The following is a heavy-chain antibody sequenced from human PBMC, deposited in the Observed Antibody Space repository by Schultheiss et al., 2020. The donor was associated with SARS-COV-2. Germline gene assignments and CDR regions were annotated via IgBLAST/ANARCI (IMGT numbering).Heavy chain of an antibody. Sequence: GGSLRLSCAASGFTFSSYAMSWVRQAPGKGLEWVSAISGSGGSTYYADSVKGRFTISRDNSKNTLYLQMNSLRAEDTAVYYCTTAGAAAMFYYYYGMDVWGQGTTVTVSS. CDR3: TTAGAAAMFYYYYGMDV. D-gene: IGHD2-2*01. CDR2: ISGSGGST. J-gene: IGHJ6*02. CDR1: GFTFSSYA. V-gene: IGHV3-23*01.